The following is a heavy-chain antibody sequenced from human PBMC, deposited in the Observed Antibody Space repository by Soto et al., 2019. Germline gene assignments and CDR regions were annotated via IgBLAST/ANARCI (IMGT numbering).Heavy chain of an antibody. Sequence: DVQLVESGGGLVKPGGSLRLSCAASGFNFSTYGMNWVRQAPGKGLEWVSSISSKGSYIYYTPSVKGRFTISRDNAKNSVYLQMNRLRAEDTAVYYCGRDRSHYAGVGKIDPWGQRTLVAVSS. CDR1: GFNFSTYG. CDR2: ISSKGSYI. J-gene: IGHJ5*02. V-gene: IGHV3-21*02. CDR3: GRDRSHYAGVGKIDP. D-gene: IGHD3-10*01.